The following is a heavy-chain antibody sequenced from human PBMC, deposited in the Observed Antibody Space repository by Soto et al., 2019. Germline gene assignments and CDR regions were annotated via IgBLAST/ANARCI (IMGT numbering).Heavy chain of an antibody. CDR3: AADATGWQKMVPCDY. J-gene: IGHJ4*02. V-gene: IGHV1-58*01. D-gene: IGHD2-8*01. Sequence: ASVKVSCKASGFTFTSSAFQWVRQARGQRLEWIGWIAVGSGYTNYAQRFQDRVTLTRDMSTATTYMELSRLTSEDTAIYYCAADATGWQKMVPCDYWGQGTLVNVPS. CDR1: GFTFTSSA. CDR2: IAVGSGYT.